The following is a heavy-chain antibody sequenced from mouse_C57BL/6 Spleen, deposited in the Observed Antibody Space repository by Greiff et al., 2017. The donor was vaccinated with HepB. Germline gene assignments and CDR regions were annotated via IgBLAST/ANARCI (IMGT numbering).Heavy chain of an antibody. CDR3: AWDVNAMDY. V-gene: IGHV1-82*01. D-gene: IGHD4-1*01. Sequence: QVQLQQSGPELVKPGASVKISCKASGYAFSSSWMNWVKQRPGKGLEWIGRIYPGDGDTNYNGQFKGKATLTADKSSSTAYMQLSSLTSEDSAVYFCAWDVNAMDYWGQGTSVTVSA. CDR2: IYPGDGDT. CDR1: GYAFSSSW. J-gene: IGHJ4*01.